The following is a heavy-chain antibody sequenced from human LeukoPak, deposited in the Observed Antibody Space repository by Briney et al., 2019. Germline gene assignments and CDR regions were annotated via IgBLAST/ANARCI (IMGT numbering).Heavy chain of an antibody. CDR2: MDLYP. V-gene: IGHV3-23*01. CDR3: AKDYHLGGAAAGGPGHFFDY. CDR1: GFTFTNYA. Sequence: GGSLRLSCAASGFTFTNYAMSWVRQAPGKGLEWVSGMDLYPCYADSVKARFTISRDNSKNTLYLQMDSLRAEDTAVYYCAKDYHLGGAAAGGPGHFFDYWGQGTLGTVSS. D-gene: IGHD2-15*01. J-gene: IGHJ4*02.